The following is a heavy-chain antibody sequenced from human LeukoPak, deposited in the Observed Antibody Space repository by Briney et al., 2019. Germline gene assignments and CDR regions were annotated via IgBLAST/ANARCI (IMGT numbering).Heavy chain of an antibody. CDR1: GLTFGSYG. CDR2: IWYDGSDK. Sequence: GGSLRLSCAASGLTFGSYGMHWVRQAPGKGLGWVGVIWYDGSDKNYADSVKGRFTISRDNSKNTLYLQMNSVRAEDTAVYYCARENYGSGSPLDSWGQGTLVTVSS. J-gene: IGHJ4*02. V-gene: IGHV3-33*01. CDR3: ARENYGSGSPLDS. D-gene: IGHD3-10*01.